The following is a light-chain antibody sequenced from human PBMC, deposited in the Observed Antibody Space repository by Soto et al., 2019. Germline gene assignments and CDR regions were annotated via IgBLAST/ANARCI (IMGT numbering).Light chain of an antibody. CDR2: LNSDGSH. J-gene: IGLJ2*01. V-gene: IGLV4-69*01. Sequence: QLVLTQSPSASASLGASVKRTCTLSSGHSNYAIAWHQQQSEKGPRYLMKLNSDGSHSKGDGIPDRFSGSSSGAERYLTISSLQSEDEADYYCQTWGSGIVVFGGGTKLTVL. CDR3: QTWGSGIVV. CDR1: SGHSNYA.